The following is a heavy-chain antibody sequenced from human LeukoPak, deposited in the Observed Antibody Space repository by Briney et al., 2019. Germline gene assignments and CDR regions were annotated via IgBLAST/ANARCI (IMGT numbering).Heavy chain of an antibody. J-gene: IGHJ6*02. Sequence: SETLSLTCTVSGGSMNNYYWSWIRQPPGKGLEWIGEINHSGSTNYNPSLKSRVTISVDTSKNQFSLNLSSVTAADAAVYYCARNRRVFVGYFGMDVWGQGTTVTVSS. CDR1: GGSMNNYY. CDR3: ARNRRVFVGYFGMDV. CDR2: INHSGST. D-gene: IGHD3-16*01. V-gene: IGHV4-34*01.